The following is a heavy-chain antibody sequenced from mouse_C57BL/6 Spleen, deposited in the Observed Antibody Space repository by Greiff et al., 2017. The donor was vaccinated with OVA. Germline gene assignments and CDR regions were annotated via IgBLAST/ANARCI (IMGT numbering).Heavy chain of an antibody. V-gene: IGHV1-69*01. CDR3: ARSSYYGSSRYYFDY. J-gene: IGHJ2*01. CDR1: GYTFTSYW. CDR2: IDPSDSYT. D-gene: IGHD1-1*01. Sequence: VQLQQPGAELVMPGASVKLSCKASGYTFTSYWMHWVKQRPGQGLEWIGEIDPSDSYTNYNQKFKGKSTLTVDKSSSTAYMQLSSLTSEDSAVYYCARSSYYGSSRYYFDYWGQGTTLTVSS.